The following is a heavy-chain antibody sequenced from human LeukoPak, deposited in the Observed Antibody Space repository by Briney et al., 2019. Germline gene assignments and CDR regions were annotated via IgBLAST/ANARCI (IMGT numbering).Heavy chain of an antibody. CDR3: AKTWGYYSGSYFDY. CDR2: ISYDGSNK. D-gene: IGHD2-15*01. V-gene: IGHV3-30*18. CDR1: GFTFSSYG. J-gene: IGHJ4*02. Sequence: GGSLRLSCAASGFTFSSYGMHWVRQAPGKGLEWVAVISYDGSNKYYADSVKGRFTISRGNSKNTLYLQMDSLRAEDTAVYYCAKTWGYYSGSYFDYWGQGTLVTVSS.